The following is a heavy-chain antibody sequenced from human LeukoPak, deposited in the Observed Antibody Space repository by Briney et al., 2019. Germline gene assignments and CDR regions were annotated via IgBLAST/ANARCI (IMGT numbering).Heavy chain of an antibody. CDR3: ARADVDTATIVDY. Sequence: GASVKVSCKASGYTFTSYDIHWVRQATGQGLAWMGWMNPNSGNTGYAQKFQGRVTMTRNTSISTAYMELSSLRSEDTAVYYCARADVDTATIVDYWGQGTLVTVSS. J-gene: IGHJ4*02. CDR2: MNPNSGNT. V-gene: IGHV1-8*01. D-gene: IGHD5-18*01. CDR1: GYTFTSYD.